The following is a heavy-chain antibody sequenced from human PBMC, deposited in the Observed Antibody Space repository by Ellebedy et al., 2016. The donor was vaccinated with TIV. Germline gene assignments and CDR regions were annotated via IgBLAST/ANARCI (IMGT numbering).Heavy chain of an antibody. CDR3: ATREWQDPMDV. D-gene: IGHD3-3*01. CDR2: INTGNDKT. CDR1: GHSFTSYG. V-gene: IGHV1-3*04. Sequence: ASVKVSXKASGHSFTSYGIHWVRQAPGQSLEWMGWINTGNDKTKYSQKFQGRVTITRDYMELSGLMSEDTAVYYCATREWQDPMDVWGQGTTDTVSS. J-gene: IGHJ6*02.